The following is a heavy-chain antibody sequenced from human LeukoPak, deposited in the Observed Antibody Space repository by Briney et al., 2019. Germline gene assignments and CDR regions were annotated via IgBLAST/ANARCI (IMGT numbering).Heavy chain of an antibody. J-gene: IGHJ3*02. CDR3: ARDRGIAAAGGAFDI. V-gene: IGHV4-30-2*01. CDR1: GGSISSSGYY. D-gene: IGHD6-13*01. Sequence: SQTLSLTCTVSGGSISSSGYYWSWIRQPPGKGLEWIGYIYHSGSTYYNPSLKSRVTISVDRSKNQFSLKLSSVTAADTAVYYCARDRGIAAAGGAFDIWGQGTMVTVSS. CDR2: IYHSGST.